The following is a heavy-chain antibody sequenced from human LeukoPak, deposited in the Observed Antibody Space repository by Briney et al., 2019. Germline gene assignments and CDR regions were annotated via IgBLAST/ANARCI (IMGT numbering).Heavy chain of an antibody. CDR1: GFIFDDYA. J-gene: IGHJ5*02. Sequence: GGSLRLSCAASGFIFDDYALHWVRQAPGKGLEWVSGISWNSGSIGYADSVKGRFTISRDNAKNSLYLQMNSLRAEDTALYYCAKDGSAYYYDSSAYNWFDPWGQGTLVTVSS. D-gene: IGHD3-22*01. V-gene: IGHV3-9*01. CDR3: AKDGSAYYYDSSAYNWFDP. CDR2: ISWNSGSI.